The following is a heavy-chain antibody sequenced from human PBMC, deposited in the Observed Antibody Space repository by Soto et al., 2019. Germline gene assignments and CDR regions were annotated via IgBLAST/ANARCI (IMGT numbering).Heavy chain of an antibody. J-gene: IGHJ5*02. Sequence: QVQLQESGPGQVKSSETLYLTCTVSGGSMTSYYWSWIRKAAGKGLEWIGRIYISGLTNYNPSLESRVTMSVDTSKNLFSLRLSSVTAADTAVYDCVRDKGSYQETWFDPWGQGILVSVSS. CDR1: GGSMTSYY. CDR2: IYISGLT. V-gene: IGHV4-4*07. D-gene: IGHD3-16*02. CDR3: VRDKGSYQETWFDP.